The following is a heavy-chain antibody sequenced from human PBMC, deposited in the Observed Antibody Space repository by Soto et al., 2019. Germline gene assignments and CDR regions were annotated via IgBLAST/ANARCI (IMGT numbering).Heavy chain of an antibody. CDR3: AREEGPFCYGVSYYYGMDV. CDR1: GFTFSSYA. V-gene: IGHV3-30-3*01. D-gene: IGHD2-8*01. J-gene: IGHJ6*02. Sequence: QVQLVESGGGVVQPGRSLRLSCAASGFTFSSYAMHWVRQAPGKGLEWVAVISYDGSNKYYADSVKGRFTISRDNSKNTLYLQMNSLRAEDTAVYYCAREEGPFCYGVSYYYGMDVWGQGTTVTVSS. CDR2: ISYDGSNK.